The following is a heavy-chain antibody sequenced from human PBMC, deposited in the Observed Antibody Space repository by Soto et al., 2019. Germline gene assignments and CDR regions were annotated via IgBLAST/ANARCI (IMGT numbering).Heavy chain of an antibody. CDR2: INHSGST. CDR1: GGSFSGYY. V-gene: IGHV4-34*01. J-gene: IGHJ6*03. Sequence: PSETLSLTCAVYGGSFSGYYWSWIRQPPGKGLEWIGEINHSGSTNYNPSLKSRVTISVDTSKNQFSLKLSSVTAADTAVYYCGFSSSWYTDYYYMDVWGKGTTVTVSS. CDR3: GFSSSWYTDYYYMDV. D-gene: IGHD6-13*01.